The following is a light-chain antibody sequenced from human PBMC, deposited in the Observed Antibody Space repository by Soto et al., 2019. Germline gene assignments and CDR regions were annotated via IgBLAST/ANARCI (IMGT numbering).Light chain of an antibody. CDR3: QQRSNWPPLT. J-gene: IGKJ5*01. CDR1: QSVSSY. Sequence: EIVLTQSPATLSLSPGERATLSCRASQSVSSYLAWYQQKPGQAPRLLIYDASNRATGIPARFSGSGSGTDLTLTINSLEPEDFAVYYCQQRSNWPPLTFGQGTRLEIK. V-gene: IGKV3-11*01. CDR2: DAS.